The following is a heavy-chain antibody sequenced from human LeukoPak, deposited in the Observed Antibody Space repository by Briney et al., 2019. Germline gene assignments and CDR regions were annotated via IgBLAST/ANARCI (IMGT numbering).Heavy chain of an antibody. CDR2: ISTRSSST. D-gene: IGHD1-1*01. J-gene: IGHJ6*02. Sequence: GGSLRLSCAASGFTFSDWYMSWIRQAPGKGLEWVSYISTRSSSTNYADSVKGRFTISRDDAKNSLYLQMNRLRAEDTAVYYCARGHWGLDVWGQGTTVTVSS. CDR3: ARGHWGLDV. V-gene: IGHV3-11*05. CDR1: GFTFSDWY.